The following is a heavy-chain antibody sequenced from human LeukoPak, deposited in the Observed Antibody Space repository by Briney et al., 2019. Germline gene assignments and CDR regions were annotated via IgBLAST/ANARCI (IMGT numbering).Heavy chain of an antibody. CDR2: VYYSGTT. CDR3: ARVGATTRSFDY. J-gene: IGHJ4*02. CDR1: GGSISSYY. Sequence: RSSETLSLTCTVSGGSISSYYWSWIRQPPGKGLEWIGFVYYSGTTYYNPSLKSRVTISVDTSKNQFSLKVSSVTAADTAVYYCARVGATTRSFDYWGQGALVTVSS. V-gene: IGHV4-59*01. D-gene: IGHD1-26*01.